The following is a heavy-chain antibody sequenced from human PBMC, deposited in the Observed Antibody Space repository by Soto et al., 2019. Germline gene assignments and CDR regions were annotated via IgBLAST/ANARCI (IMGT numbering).Heavy chain of an antibody. D-gene: IGHD6-6*01. V-gene: IGHV3-11*01. CDR1: GFTFSDYD. J-gene: IGHJ4*02. Sequence: PGGYLRISCAASGFTFSDYDMSWIRQSPGKGLELVSFVSSSGTTMYFADSVKGRFTISRDNAKNSLYLQMNSLRDEDTAVYYCARMGPMAARPSYLGQGTLVTVSS. CDR2: VSSSGTTM. CDR3: ARMGPMAARPSY.